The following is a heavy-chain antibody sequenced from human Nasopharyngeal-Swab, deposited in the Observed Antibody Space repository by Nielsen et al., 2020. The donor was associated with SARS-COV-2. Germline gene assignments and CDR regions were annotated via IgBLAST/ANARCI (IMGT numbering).Heavy chain of an antibody. J-gene: IGHJ6*02. CDR1: GYTFTSYD. CDR2: MNPNSGNT. V-gene: IGHV1-8*01. CDR3: ARGFLRSLGGSYYYYGMDV. Sequence: ASVKVSCKASGYTFTSYDINWVRQATGQGLEWMGWMNPNSGNTGYAQKFQGRVTMTRNTSISTAYMELSSLRSEDTAAYYCARGFLRSLGGSYYYYGMDVWGQGTTVTVSS. D-gene: IGHD2/OR15-2a*01.